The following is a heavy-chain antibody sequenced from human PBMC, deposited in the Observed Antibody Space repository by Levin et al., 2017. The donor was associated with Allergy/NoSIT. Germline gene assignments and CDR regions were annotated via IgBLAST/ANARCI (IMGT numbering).Heavy chain of an antibody. J-gene: IGHJ4*02. V-gene: IGHV5-51*01. CDR1: EYSFTSYW. Sequence: PGGSLRLSCKASEYSFTSYWIGWVRQMPGKGLEWMGNIYPGDSDITYRPSFQGQVTISADKSLSTAYLQWSSLKASDTAMYYCARWRTGYPQYYFDYWGQGTLVTVSS. CDR2: IYPGDSDI. D-gene: IGHD3/OR15-3a*01. CDR3: ARWRTGYPQYYFDY.